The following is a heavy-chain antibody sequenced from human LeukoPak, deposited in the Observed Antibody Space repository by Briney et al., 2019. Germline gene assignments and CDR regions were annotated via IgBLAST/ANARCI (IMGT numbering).Heavy chain of an antibody. J-gene: IGHJ5*02. CDR1: GYTFTGYH. V-gene: IGHV1-2*02. D-gene: IGHD2-15*01. CDR2: INPNSGGT. CDR3: ARDFCGGSCYWFDP. Sequence: ASVKVSCKASGYTFTGYHMHWVRQAPGQGLEWMGWINPNSGGTNYAQKFQGRVTMTRDTSISTAYMELSRLRSDDTAVYYCARDFCGGSCYWFDPWGQGTLVTVSS.